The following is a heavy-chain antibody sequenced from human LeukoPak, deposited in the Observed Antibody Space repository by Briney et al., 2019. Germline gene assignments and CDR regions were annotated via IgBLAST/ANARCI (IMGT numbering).Heavy chain of an antibody. CDR1: GYTFTDYY. D-gene: IGHD2-2*01. CDR2: INPDNGGT. V-gene: IGHV1-2*02. Sequence: ASVKVSCRASGYTFTDYYIHWVRQAPGQGLGRMGWINPDNGGTNYAQKFQGRVTMTRDTSIRTVYMDLSRLRSDDTAVFYCTREARVGNWFDPWGQGTQVTVSS. J-gene: IGHJ5*02. CDR3: TREARVGNWFDP.